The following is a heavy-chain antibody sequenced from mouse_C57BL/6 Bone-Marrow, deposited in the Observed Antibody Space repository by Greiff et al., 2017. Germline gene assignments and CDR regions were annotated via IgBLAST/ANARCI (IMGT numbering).Heavy chain of an antibody. CDR1: GYTFTNYW. D-gene: IGHD2-5*01. CDR2: IYPGGGYT. V-gene: IGHV1-63*01. J-gene: IGHJ2*01. Sequence: QVHVKQSGAELVRPGTSVKMSCKASGYTFTNYWIGWAKQRPGHGLEWIGDIYPGGGYTNYNEKFKGKATLTADKSSSTAYMQFSSLTSEDSAIYYCARDSNYYFDYWGQGTTLTVSS. CDR3: ARDSNYYFDY.